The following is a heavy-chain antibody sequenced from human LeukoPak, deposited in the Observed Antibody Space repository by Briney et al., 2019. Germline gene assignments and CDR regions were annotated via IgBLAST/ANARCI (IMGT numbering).Heavy chain of an antibody. CDR2: ISGSGGST. J-gene: IGHJ4*02. D-gene: IGHD1-7*01. CDR3: AKDLRSSTFYFMGSRATGTGRAYFDY. V-gene: IGHV3-23*01. Sequence: GGSLRLSCAASGFTFSSYAMSWVRQAPGKGLEWVSAISGSGGSTYYADSVKGRFTISRDNSKNTLYLQMNSLRAEDTAVYYCAKDLRSSTFYFMGSRATGTGRAYFDYWGQGTLVTVSS. CDR1: GFTFSSYA.